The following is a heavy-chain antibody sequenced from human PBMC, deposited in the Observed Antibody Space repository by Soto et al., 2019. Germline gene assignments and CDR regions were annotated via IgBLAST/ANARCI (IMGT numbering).Heavy chain of an antibody. CDR3: GRDEVAGLY. CDR1: GFTFSSYA. Sequence: GGSLRLSCAASGFTFSSYAMHWVRQAPGKGLEWVAVISYDGSNKYYADSVKGRFTISRDNSKNTLYLQMNSLRAEDTAVYYYGRDEVAGLYSGQGXLVTVYS. CDR2: ISYDGSNK. J-gene: IGHJ4*02. D-gene: IGHD6-19*01. V-gene: IGHV3-30-3*01.